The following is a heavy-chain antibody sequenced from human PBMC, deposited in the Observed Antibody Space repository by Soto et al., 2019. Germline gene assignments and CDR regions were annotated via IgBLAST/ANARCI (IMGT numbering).Heavy chain of an antibody. V-gene: IGHV1-69*12. CDR3: ARDKDYVWGFDAFDI. CDR1: GGTFSSYA. J-gene: IGHJ3*02. Sequence: QVQLVQSGAEVKKPGSSVKVSCKASGGTFSSYAISWVRQTPGQGLEWMGGIIPIFGTANYAQKFQGRVTITADESTSTAYMELSSLRSEDTVVYYCARDKDYVWGFDAFDIWGQGTMVTVSS. CDR2: IIPIFGTA. D-gene: IGHD3-16*01.